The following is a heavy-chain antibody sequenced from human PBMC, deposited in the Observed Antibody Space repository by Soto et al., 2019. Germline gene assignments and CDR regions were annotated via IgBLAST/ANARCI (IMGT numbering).Heavy chain of an antibody. CDR1: GVSISSGGYY. J-gene: IGHJ5*02. CDR2: IYYSGST. V-gene: IGHV4-31*03. D-gene: IGHD1-7*01. CDR3: ARDGYNWNYGWFDP. Sequence: TLSLTCTVSGVSISSGGYYWSWIRQHPGKGLEWIGYIYYSGSTYYNPSLKSRVTISVDTSKNQFSLKLSSVTAADTAVYYCARDGYNWNYGWFDPWGQGNLVTVSS.